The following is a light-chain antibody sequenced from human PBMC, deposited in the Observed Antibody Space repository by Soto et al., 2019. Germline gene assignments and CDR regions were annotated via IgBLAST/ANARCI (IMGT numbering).Light chain of an antibody. CDR2: VAS. CDR1: QSINIY. V-gene: IGKV1-39*01. CDR3: QQSFSTPQT. Sequence: DIQMTQSPSSLSASVGDSVTITCRASQSINIYFSWYQQKPGQAPTLLINVASTLQAGVPARFSGSGSGTEFTLAISSLQPEDSATYYCQQSFSTPQTFGGGTRVEIK. J-gene: IGKJ4*01.